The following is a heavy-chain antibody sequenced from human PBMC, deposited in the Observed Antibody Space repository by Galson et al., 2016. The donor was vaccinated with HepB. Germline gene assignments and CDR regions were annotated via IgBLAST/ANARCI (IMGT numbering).Heavy chain of an antibody. CDR1: GFTFSNYG. V-gene: IGHV3-33*01. D-gene: IGHD4-23*01. CDR3: ARDVTVAGTVLDY. J-gene: IGHJ4*02. CDR2: IWYDGNNK. Sequence: SLRLSCAASGFTFSNYGIHWVRQAPGKGLEWVAVIWYDGNNKYYADSVKGRFTISRDNYKKTLYLQMNSLRGEDTAVYYCARDVTVAGTVLDYWGQGILVTVSS.